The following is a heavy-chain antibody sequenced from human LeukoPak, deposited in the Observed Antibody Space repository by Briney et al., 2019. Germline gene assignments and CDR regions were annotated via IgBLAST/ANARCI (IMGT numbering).Heavy chain of an antibody. CDR1: GGSISSFY. V-gene: IGHV4-59*01. CDR3: ARDFVGGDRHGAFDI. D-gene: IGHD2-21*02. CDR2: IYHSGST. J-gene: IGHJ3*02. Sequence: PSETLSLTCTVSGGSISSFYWSWIRQPPGKGLEWIGYIYHSGSTNYNPSPKSRVTISVDTSKNQFSLKLSSVTAADTAVYYCARDFVGGDRHGAFDIWGQGTMVTVSS.